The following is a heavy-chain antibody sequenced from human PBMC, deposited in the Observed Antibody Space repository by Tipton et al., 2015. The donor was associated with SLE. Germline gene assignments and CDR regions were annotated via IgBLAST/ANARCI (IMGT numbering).Heavy chain of an antibody. D-gene: IGHD3-10*01. CDR1: GFTFSRHW. V-gene: IGHV3-7*01. CDR3: ARVSDYYAEGHY. CDR2: INQDGSEK. Sequence: SLRLSCAASGFTFSRHWMTWVRQAPGKGLEWVANINQDGSEKYYVDSVKGRFTISRDNDKDSLDLQMNSLRAEDTAVYYCARVSDYYAEGHYWGQGTLVTVSS. J-gene: IGHJ4*02.